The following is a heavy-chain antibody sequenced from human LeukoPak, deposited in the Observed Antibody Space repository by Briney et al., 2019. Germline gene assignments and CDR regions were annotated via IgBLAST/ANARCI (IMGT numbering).Heavy chain of an antibody. V-gene: IGHV3-21*01. CDR3: ARDRGSGWRWYIDL. D-gene: IGHD6-19*01. J-gene: IGHJ2*01. CDR1: GFTFSSYS. CDR2: ISSSSSYI. Sequence: GGSLRLSCAASGFTFSSYSMNWVRQPPGKGLEWVSSISSSSSYIYYADSVKGRFTISRDNAKNSLYLQMNSLRAEDTAVYYCARDRGSGWRWYIDLWGRGTLVTVSS.